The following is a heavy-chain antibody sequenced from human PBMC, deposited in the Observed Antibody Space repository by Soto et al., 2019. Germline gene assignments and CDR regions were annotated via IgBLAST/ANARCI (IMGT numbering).Heavy chain of an antibody. CDR1: GFTFSSYG. J-gene: IGHJ4*02. CDR3: ARADPLSCSGGRCYCVDY. CDR2: IWYDGSNK. D-gene: IGHD2-15*01. Sequence: GGSLRLSCAASGFTFSSYGMHWVRQAPGKGLEWVAVIWYDGSNKYYADSVKGRFTISSDNSKNTLYLQMNSLRAEDTAVYYCARADPLSCSGGRCYCVDYWGQGNLVTVSS. V-gene: IGHV3-33*01.